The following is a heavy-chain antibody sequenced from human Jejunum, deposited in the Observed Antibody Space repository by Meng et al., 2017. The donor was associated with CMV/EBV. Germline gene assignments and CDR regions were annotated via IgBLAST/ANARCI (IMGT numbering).Heavy chain of an antibody. CDR3: AKDVTPYIVVVPTAIYSSYYYGMDV. D-gene: IGHD2-2*01. CDR2: VRYDGSNK. V-gene: IGHV3-30*02. J-gene: IGHJ6*02. Sequence: VRQAPGTGLEWVAFVRYDGSNKNYADSVKGRFSISRDNSKNTLYLQMNSLRAEDTAVYYCAKDVTPYIVVVPTAIYSSYYYGMDVWGQGTTVTVSS.